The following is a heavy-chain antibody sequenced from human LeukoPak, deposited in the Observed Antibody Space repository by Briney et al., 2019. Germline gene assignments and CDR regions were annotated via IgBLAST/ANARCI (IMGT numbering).Heavy chain of an antibody. J-gene: IGHJ6*03. V-gene: IGHV3-30*04. CDR3: ARLQSFDWLSLVYYYYYYMDV. CDR2: ISYDGSNK. D-gene: IGHD3-9*01. CDR1: GFTFSSYA. Sequence: GGSLRLSCAASGFTFSSYAIHWVRQAPGKGLEWVAVISYDGSNKYYADSVKGRFTISRDNSKNTLYLQMNSLRADDTAVYYCARLQSFDWLSLVYYYYYYMDVWGKGTTVTISS.